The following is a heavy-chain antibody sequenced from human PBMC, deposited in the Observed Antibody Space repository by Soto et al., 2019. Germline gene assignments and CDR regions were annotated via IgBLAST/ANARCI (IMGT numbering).Heavy chain of an antibody. V-gene: IGHV3-53*01. CDR1: GFTVSSNY. Sequence: EVQLVDSGGGLIQPGGSLRLSCAASGFTVSSNYISWVRQAPGKGLEWVSAIYSGGSTHYADSVKGRFTISRDNSKNTLYLPMNSLRAEDTAVYYCARGPTIDYGMDVWGQGTTVTVSS. CDR2: IYSGGST. J-gene: IGHJ6*02. CDR3: ARGPTIDYGMDV. D-gene: IGHD3-9*01.